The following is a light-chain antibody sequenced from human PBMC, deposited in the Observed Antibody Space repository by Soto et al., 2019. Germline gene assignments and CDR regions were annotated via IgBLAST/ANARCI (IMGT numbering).Light chain of an antibody. CDR1: QSINGW. J-gene: IGKJ1*01. Sequence: DIPMTQSPSTLSASVGDRVTITCRASQSINGWLAWYQQKPGKAPKLLIYRASSLESGVPSRFSGSGSGTEFTLTISSLQPDDFATYYCQQFNAYSLTWTFGQGTKVEI. CDR2: RAS. V-gene: IGKV1-5*03. CDR3: QQFNAYSLTWT.